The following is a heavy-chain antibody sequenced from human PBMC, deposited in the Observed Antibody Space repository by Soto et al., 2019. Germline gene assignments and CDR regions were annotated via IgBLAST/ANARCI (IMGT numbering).Heavy chain of an antibody. Sequence: SETLSLTCAVSGGSISSSNWWSWVRQPPGKGLEWIGEIYHSGSTNYNPSLKSRVTISVNKSKNQFSLKLSSVTAADTAVYYCARVTAHFWSAYSGNWFDPWGQGTLVTVSS. D-gene: IGHD3-3*02. CDR2: IYHSGST. J-gene: IGHJ5*02. CDR1: GGSISSSNW. V-gene: IGHV4-4*02. CDR3: ARVTAHFWSAYSGNWFDP.